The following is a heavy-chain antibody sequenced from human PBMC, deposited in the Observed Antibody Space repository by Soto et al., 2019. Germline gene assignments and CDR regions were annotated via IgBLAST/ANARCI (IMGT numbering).Heavy chain of an antibody. Sequence: QVQLVQSGAEVKKPGASVKVSCKASGYTFTSYAMHWVRQAPGQRLEWMGWINAGNGNTKYSQKFQGRVTITRDTSASTAYMELSSLRSEDTAVYYCAREGRGSGWYGAFDIWGQGTMVTVSS. D-gene: IGHD6-19*01. J-gene: IGHJ3*02. CDR3: AREGRGSGWYGAFDI. CDR1: GYTFTSYA. V-gene: IGHV1-3*01. CDR2: INAGNGNT.